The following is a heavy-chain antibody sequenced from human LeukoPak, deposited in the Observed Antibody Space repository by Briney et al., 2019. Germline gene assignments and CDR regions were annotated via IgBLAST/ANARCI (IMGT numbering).Heavy chain of an antibody. Sequence: GGSLRLSCAASGFTFSSYSMNWVRQAPGKGLEWVSYISSSSNTIYYADSVKGRFTISRDNAKNSPYLQMNTLRAEDTAVYYCARDYYGDYVFDFWGQGTPVTVSS. V-gene: IGHV3-48*01. CDR1: GFTFSSYS. J-gene: IGHJ4*02. D-gene: IGHD4-17*01. CDR2: ISSSSNTI. CDR3: ARDYYGDYVFDF.